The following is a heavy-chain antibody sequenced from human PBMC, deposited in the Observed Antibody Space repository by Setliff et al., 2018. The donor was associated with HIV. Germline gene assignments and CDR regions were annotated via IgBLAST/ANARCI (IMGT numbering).Heavy chain of an antibody. Sequence: SETLSLTCTVSGDSISSGTYYWSWIRQPAGKGLEWIGRIYSSGSTNYNPSLESRVTISVDTSKNQFSLKLNSVTAADTAVYYCARDDYGYNGKGFDYWGPGTLVTVSS. D-gene: IGHD4-17*01. V-gene: IGHV4-61*02. CDR2: IYSSGST. CDR3: ARDDYGYNGKGFDY. J-gene: IGHJ4*02. CDR1: GDSISSGTYY.